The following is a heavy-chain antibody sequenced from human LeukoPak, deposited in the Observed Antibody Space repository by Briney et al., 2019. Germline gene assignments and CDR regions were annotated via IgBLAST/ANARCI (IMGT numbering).Heavy chain of an antibody. J-gene: IGHJ5*02. CDR3: AHRRIKVSGSWFDP. Sequence: SGPTLVNPTQTVTLTCIFSGFSITSSGEGVDWIRQAPGKALEWLALIYWDDEKHYNPSLRTRLAITKDPLKNQVVLTMTNVDPADTGTYYCAHRRIKVSGSWFDPWGPGTLVTVSS. V-gene: IGHV2-5*02. CDR2: IYWDDEK. D-gene: IGHD5/OR15-5a*01. CDR1: GFSITSSGEG.